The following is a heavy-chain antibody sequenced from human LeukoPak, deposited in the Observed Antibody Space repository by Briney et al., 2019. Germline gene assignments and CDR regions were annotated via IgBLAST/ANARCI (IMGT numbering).Heavy chain of an antibody. J-gene: IGHJ4*02. D-gene: IGHD2-21*01. CDR3: AKDIVLVNAFDY. V-gene: IGHV3-30*02. Sequence: PGGPLRLSCAASGFTFSNYGMHWVRQAPDKGLEWVAFIRFDGSGKYNADSVKGRFTISRDNSKNTVYLQMNGLRAEDTAVYYCAKDIVLVNAFDYWGQGTLVTVSS. CDR1: GFTFSNYG. CDR2: IRFDGSGK.